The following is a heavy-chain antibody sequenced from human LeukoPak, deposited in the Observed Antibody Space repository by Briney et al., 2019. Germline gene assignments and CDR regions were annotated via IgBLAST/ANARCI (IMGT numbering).Heavy chain of an antibody. Sequence: GRSLRLSCAASGFTFSSYGMHWVRQAPGKGLEWVSSISSSSSYIYYADSVKGRFTISRDNAKNSLYLQMNSLRAGDTAVYYCARESGRAGGAFDIWGQGTMVTVSS. V-gene: IGHV3-21*01. CDR3: ARESGRAGGAFDI. CDR1: GFTFSSYG. D-gene: IGHD3-16*01. CDR2: ISSSSSYI. J-gene: IGHJ3*02.